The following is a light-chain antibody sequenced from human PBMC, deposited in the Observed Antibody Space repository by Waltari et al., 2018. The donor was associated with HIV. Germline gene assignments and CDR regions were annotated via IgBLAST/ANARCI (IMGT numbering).Light chain of an antibody. CDR2: ETS. CDR3: QQSYSSPYT. J-gene: IGKJ4*01. CDR1: GNIKTY. Sequence: DIQMTQSPSSLPASVGDRVPITCRASGNIKTYLSCYQQRPGRAPSLLIFETSTLETGVPSRFSGSGSGTHFSLTISNLQPHDFATYFCQQSYSSPYTFGGGTRVQI. V-gene: IGKV1-39*01.